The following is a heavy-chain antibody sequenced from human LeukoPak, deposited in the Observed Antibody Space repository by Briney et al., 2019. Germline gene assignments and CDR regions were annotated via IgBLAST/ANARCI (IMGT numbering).Heavy chain of an antibody. CDR2: IWYDGSNK. Sequence: PGGSLRLSCAASGFTFSSYGMHWVRQAPGKGLEWVAVIWYDGSNKYYADSVKGRFTISRDNSKNTLYLQMNSLRAEDTAVYYCAKEVVPAANAVSCFDYWGQGTLVTVSS. D-gene: IGHD2-2*01. J-gene: IGHJ4*02. CDR1: GFTFSSYG. V-gene: IGHV3-33*06. CDR3: AKEVVPAANAVSCFDY.